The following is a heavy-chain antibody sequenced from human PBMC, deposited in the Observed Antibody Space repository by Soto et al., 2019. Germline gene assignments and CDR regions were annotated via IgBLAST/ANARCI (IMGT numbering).Heavy chain of an antibody. CDR1: GGTFSSYA. D-gene: IGHD3-22*01. V-gene: IGHV1-69*01. CDR2: IIPIFGTA. J-gene: IGHJ5*02. CDR3: ARLTYYYDSSGYYFSP. Sequence: QVQLVQSGAEVKKPGSSVKVSCKASGGTFSSYAISWVRQAPGQGLEWMGGIIPIFGTANYAQKFQGRVTITADESSSTAYMELSSLRSEDTAVYYCARLTYYYDSSGYYFSPWGQGTLVTVSS.